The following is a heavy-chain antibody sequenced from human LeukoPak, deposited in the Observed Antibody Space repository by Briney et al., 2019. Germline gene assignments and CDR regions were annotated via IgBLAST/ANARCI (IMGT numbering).Heavy chain of an antibody. V-gene: IGHV3-11*01. J-gene: IGHJ6*02. CDR1: GFTFSDYC. Sequence: GGSLRLSRAASGFTFSDYCMSWIPQAPGKGLEWVSYISSSGSTIYYADSVKGRFTFSRDNAKNSLYLQMNSLRAEGTAVYYCARSYDILTGYYSRYYYYGMDVWGQGTTVTVSS. D-gene: IGHD3-9*01. CDR2: ISSSGSTI. CDR3: ARSYDILTGYYSRYYYYGMDV.